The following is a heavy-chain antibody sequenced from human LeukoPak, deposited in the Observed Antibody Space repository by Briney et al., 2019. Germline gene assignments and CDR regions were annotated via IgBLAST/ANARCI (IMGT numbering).Heavy chain of an antibody. CDR3: ARVGDIVVVPAEARFDY. D-gene: IGHD2-2*01. V-gene: IGHV1-18*01. CDR1: GYTFTSYG. Sequence: ASVKVSCKASGYTFTSYGISWVRQAPGQGLEWMGWISAYNGNTNYAQKLQGRVTMTTDTSTSTAYMELRSLRSDDTAVCYCARVGDIVVVPAEARFDYWGQGTLVTVSS. J-gene: IGHJ4*02. CDR2: ISAYNGNT.